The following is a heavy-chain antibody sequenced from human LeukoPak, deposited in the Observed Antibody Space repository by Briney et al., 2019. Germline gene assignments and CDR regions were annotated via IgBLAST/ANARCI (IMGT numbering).Heavy chain of an antibody. CDR3: ARDRIAAAVPDAFDI. CDR2: IIPIFGTA. Sequence: GASVKVSCKASGYTFTGYYMHWVRQAPGQGLEWMGGIIPIFGTANYAQKFQGRVTITADESTSTAYMELSSLRSEDTAVYYCARDRIAAAVPDAFDIWGQGTMVTVSS. D-gene: IGHD6-13*01. J-gene: IGHJ3*02. CDR1: GYTFTGYY. V-gene: IGHV1-69*13.